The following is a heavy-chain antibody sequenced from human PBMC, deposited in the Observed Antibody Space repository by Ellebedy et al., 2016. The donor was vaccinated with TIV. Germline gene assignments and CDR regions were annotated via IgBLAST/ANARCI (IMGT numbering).Heavy chain of an antibody. J-gene: IGHJ2*01. CDR3: ARWSLWGSVRETWYFDL. CDR2: ISGSGGST. D-gene: IGHD3-10*01. V-gene: IGHV3-23*01. Sequence: GESLKISXAASGFTFSSYAMSWVRQAPGKGLEWVSAISGSGGSTYYADSVKGRFTISRDNAKNSLYLQMNSLRAEDTAVYYCARWSLWGSVRETWYFDLWGRGTLVTVSS. CDR1: GFTFSSYA.